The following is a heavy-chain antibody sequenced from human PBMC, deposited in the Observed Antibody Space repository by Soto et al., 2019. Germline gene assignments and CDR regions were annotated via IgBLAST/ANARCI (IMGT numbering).Heavy chain of an antibody. CDR1: GFTFSSYW. J-gene: IGHJ3*02. CDR2: INSDGSST. D-gene: IGHD6-19*01. CDR3: ARDHIAVAGQGAFDI. Sequence: RRLSCAASGFTFSSYWMHWVRQAPGKGLVWVSRINSDGSSTSYADSVKGRFTISRDNAKNTLYLQMNSLRAEDTAVYYCARDHIAVAGQGAFDIWGQGTMVTVSS. V-gene: IGHV3-74*01.